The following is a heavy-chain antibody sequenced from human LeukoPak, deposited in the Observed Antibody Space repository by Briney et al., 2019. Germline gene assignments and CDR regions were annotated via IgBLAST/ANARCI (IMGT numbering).Heavy chain of an antibody. CDR3: ARDSTSVNWFDP. CDR1: GGSISSSSYY. CDR2: IYYSGST. D-gene: IGHD2-2*01. J-gene: IGHJ5*02. V-gene: IGHV4-39*07. Sequence: SETLSLTCTVSGGSISSSSYYWGWIRQPPGKGLEWIGSIYYSGSTYYNPSLKSRVTISVDTSKNQFSLKLSSVTAADTAVYYCARDSTSVNWFDPWGQGTLVTVSS.